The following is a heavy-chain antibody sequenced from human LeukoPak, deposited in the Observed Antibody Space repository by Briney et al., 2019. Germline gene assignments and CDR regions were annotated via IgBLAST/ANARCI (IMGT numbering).Heavy chain of an antibody. Sequence: GGSLRLSRTASGFTFSSHVMHWVRQAPGKGLEWVAVISTDGNTKVYADSVRGRFTISRDNSENTVNLQMNSLRDEDTALYFCARSIRDPGEIWGQGTPVTVSS. CDR1: GFTFSSHV. V-gene: IGHV3-30*04. CDR3: ARSIRDPGEI. D-gene: IGHD7-27*01. J-gene: IGHJ4*02. CDR2: ISTDGNTK.